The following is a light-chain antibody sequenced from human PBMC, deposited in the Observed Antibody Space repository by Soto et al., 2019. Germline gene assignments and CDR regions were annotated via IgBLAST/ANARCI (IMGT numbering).Light chain of an antibody. Sequence: EIVLTQSPGTLSLSPGERATLSCRASQSVSANYLAWYHRKPGQPPRLLIYGASSRATGIPDRVSGSGSGTDFTLTLSRLEAEDYAVYYCQQYGNSPWTFGQGTKVEIK. CDR2: GAS. V-gene: IGKV3-20*01. J-gene: IGKJ1*01. CDR3: QQYGNSPWT. CDR1: QSVSANY.